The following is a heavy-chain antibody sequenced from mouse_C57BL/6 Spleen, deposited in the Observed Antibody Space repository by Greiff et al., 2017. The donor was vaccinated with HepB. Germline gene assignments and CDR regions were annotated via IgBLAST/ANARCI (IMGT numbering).Heavy chain of an antibody. Sequence: EVQLQESGGGLVKPGGSLKLSCAASGFTFSSYAMSWVRQTPEKRLEWVATISDGGSYTYYPDNVKGRFTISRDNAKNNLYLQMSHLKSEDTAMYYCARFYYYGSSYGYAMDYWGQGTSVTVSS. J-gene: IGHJ4*01. D-gene: IGHD1-1*01. CDR1: GFTFSSYA. CDR3: ARFYYYGSSYGYAMDY. CDR2: ISDGGSYT. V-gene: IGHV5-4*01.